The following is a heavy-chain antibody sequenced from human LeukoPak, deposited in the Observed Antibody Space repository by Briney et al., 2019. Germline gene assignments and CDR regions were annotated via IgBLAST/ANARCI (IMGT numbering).Heavy chain of an antibody. V-gene: IGHV1-2*02. CDR2: INPNSGGT. Sequence: ASVKVSCKASGYTFSSYAMNWVRQAPGQGLEWMGWINPNSGGTNYAQKFQGRVTMTRDTSISTAYMELSRLRSDDTAVYYCARESSWYFKTFDYWGQGTLVTVSS. CDR3: ARESSWYFKTFDY. D-gene: IGHD6-13*01. CDR1: GYTFSSYA. J-gene: IGHJ4*02.